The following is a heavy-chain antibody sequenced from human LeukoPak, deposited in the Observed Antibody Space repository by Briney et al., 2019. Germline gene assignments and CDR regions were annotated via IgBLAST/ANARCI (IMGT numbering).Heavy chain of an antibody. V-gene: IGHV5-51*01. Sequence: GESLKISCKGSGYSFTSYWIAWVRQMPGKGLEYMGIIYPGDSDTRYSPSFQGHVTISADKSISTAFLQWSSLEASDTVMYYCARQEYSSSYGVYYFDYWGQGTLVTVSS. CDR3: ARQEYSSSYGVYYFDY. J-gene: IGHJ4*02. CDR2: IYPGDSDT. CDR1: GYSFTSYW. D-gene: IGHD6-6*01.